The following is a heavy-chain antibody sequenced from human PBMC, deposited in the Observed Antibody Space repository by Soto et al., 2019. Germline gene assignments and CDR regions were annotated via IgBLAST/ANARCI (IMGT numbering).Heavy chain of an antibody. Sequence: PSETLSLTCTVSSDPISSGDYYWSWIRQPPGKGLEWIGHVRYRGSSFYNPSLKSRVTISIDTSQNQFSLRLSSVIAADTAVYYCVRVSLVDAYSTAWYPFDFWGQGTLVTVSS. CDR2: VRYRGSS. CDR1: SDPISSGDYY. V-gene: IGHV4-30-4*01. CDR3: VRVSLVDAYSTAWYPFDF. J-gene: IGHJ4*02. D-gene: IGHD6-19*01.